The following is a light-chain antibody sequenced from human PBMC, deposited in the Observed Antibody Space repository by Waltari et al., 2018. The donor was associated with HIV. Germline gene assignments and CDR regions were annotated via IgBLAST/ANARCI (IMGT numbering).Light chain of an antibody. CDR2: GNN. Sequence: QSVLTQPPSVSGAPGQRVTISCTGSSSNIGAGYDVHWYQQLPGTAPKLLIFGNNNRPSGVPARFSCSKSGTSASLAITGLQAEDEADYYCQSYDSSLSGSVFGGGTKLTVL. J-gene: IGLJ3*02. CDR1: SSNIGAGYD. CDR3: QSYDSSLSGSV. V-gene: IGLV1-40*01.